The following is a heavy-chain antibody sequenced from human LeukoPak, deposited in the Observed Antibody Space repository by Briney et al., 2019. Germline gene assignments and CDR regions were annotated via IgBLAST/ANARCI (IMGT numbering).Heavy chain of an antibody. CDR2: ISYDGGNR. CDR1: GFTFNTYA. D-gene: IGHD4-17*01. Sequence: LRLSCAASGFTFNTYAMNWVRQTPGKGLEWVAIISYDGGNRYYADSVKGRFTVSRDSPKNTLCLQMNSLRGEDTAVYYCARRTVTTIADYWGQGTLVTVSS. J-gene: IGHJ4*02. CDR3: ARRTVTTIADY. V-gene: IGHV3-30-3*01.